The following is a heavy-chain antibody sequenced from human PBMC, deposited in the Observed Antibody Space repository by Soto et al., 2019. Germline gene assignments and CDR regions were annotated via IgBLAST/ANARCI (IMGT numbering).Heavy chain of an antibody. D-gene: IGHD4-4*01. J-gene: IGHJ5*02. CDR3: AGDPDSHYNDSHASSYP. CDR1: GGTFSTYT. V-gene: IGHV1-69*08. CDR2: IIPIIGII. Sequence: QVQLVQSGAEVKKPGSSVKVSCKASGGTFSTYTITWVRQAPGQGLEWMGRIIPIIGIINYAQKFQGRVTISADKSPGTAYMELTGLRSDDTAVYYCAGDPDSHYNDSHASSYPWGQGTLVTVSS.